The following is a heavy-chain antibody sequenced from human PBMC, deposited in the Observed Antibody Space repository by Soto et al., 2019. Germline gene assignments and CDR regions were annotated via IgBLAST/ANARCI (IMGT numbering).Heavy chain of an antibody. V-gene: IGHV4-39*01. D-gene: IGHD2-2*03. CDR3: ARLNGYCISTNCHGYYGMDV. CDR1: GGSVRSSSYS. CDR2: IYSSENT. J-gene: IGHJ6*02. Sequence: PSETLSLTCTFSGGSVRSSSYSWGWIRQSPGKGLEWIGTIYSSENTYYNPSLLSRVTISVDTSKNEFSVRLSSVTAADTAVYYCARLNGYCISTNCHGYYGMDVWGQGTTVTVSS.